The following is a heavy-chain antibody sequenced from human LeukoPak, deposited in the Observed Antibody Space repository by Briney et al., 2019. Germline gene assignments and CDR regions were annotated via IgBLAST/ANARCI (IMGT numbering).Heavy chain of an antibody. CDR2: INSDGSST. D-gene: IGHD3-10*01. Sequence: GGSLRLSCAASGFTFSNYWMHWVRQAPGKGLVWVSRINSDGSSTGYADSVKGRFTISRDNAKNTLYLQMNSLRAEDTAVYYCAREYYYASGNYYNRIDYWGQGTLVTVSS. V-gene: IGHV3-74*01. CDR3: AREYYYASGNYYNRIDY. J-gene: IGHJ4*02. CDR1: GFTFSNYW.